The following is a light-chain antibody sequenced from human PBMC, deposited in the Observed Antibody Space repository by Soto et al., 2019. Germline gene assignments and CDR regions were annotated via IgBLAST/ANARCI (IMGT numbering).Light chain of an antibody. V-gene: IGLV3-21*02. CDR1: NIGSQS. CDR2: DDS. J-gene: IGLJ2*01. CDR3: QVWDSSTDHVV. Sequence: SYELTQTPSVSVAPGQTARITCGGNNIGSQSVHWYQQKPGQAPVLVVHDDSDRPSGIPERVSGSRSGNTATLTISGVEAGDEADYYCQVWDSSTDHVVFAGGTKVTVL.